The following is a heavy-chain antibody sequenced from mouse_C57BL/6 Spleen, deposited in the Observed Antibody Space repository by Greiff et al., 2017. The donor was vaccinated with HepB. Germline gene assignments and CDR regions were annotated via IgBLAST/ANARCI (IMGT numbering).Heavy chain of an antibody. D-gene: IGHD1-1*01. CDR2: ISSGSSTI. V-gene: IGHV5-17*01. CDR1: GFTFSDYG. J-gene: IGHJ4*01. Sequence: EVQLQESGGGLVKPGGSLKLSCAASGFTFSDYGMHWVRQAPEKGLEWVAYISSGSSTIYYADTVKGRFTISRDNAKNTLFLQMTSLRSEDTAMYYCAKNQGYYYGSSYIYYAMDYWGQGTSVTVSS. CDR3: AKNQGYYYGSSYIYYAMDY.